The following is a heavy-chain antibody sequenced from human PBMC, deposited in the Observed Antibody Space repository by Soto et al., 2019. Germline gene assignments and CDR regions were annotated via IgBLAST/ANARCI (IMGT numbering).Heavy chain of an antibody. CDR1: GGSISRNY. J-gene: IGHJ4*02. V-gene: IGHV4-59*01. CDR3: AREGEYSYGYFDY. D-gene: IGHD5-18*01. Sequence: SETLSLTCTVSGGSISRNYWSWIRQPPGKGLEWLGYIYDSGTTNYNPSVKSRVTISLDTSKSQFSLRMSSVTAADTAVYYCAREGEYSYGYFDYWGQGAQVTVSA. CDR2: IYDSGTT.